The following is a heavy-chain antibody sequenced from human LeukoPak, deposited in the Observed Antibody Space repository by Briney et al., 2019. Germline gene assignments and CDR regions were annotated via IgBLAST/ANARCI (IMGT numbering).Heavy chain of an antibody. CDR1: GFTFSSYW. CDR3: ARDGYDFLTGSYYFDY. V-gene: IGHV3-74*01. CDR2: INSDGSSA. Sequence: PGGSLRLSCAASGFTFSSYWMHWVRQAPGKGLVWVSRINSDGSSATYADSVKGRVTISRDNAKNTLYLQMSSLRAEDTALYYCARDGYDFLTGSYYFDYWGQGTLVTVSS. J-gene: IGHJ4*02. D-gene: IGHD3-9*01.